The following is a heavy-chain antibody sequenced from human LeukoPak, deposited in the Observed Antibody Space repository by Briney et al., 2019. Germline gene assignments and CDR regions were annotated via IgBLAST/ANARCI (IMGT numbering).Heavy chain of an antibody. V-gene: IGHV1-3*01. CDR3: ARGSMIATAWGAFDI. CDR1: GYTFTSYA. Sequence: VASVKVSCKASGYTFTSYAMHWVRQAPGQRLEWMGWINAGNGNTKYSQEFQGRVTITRDTSASTAYMELSSLRSEDTAVYYCARGSMIATAWGAFDIWGQGTMVTVSS. CDR2: INAGNGNT. D-gene: IGHD3-22*01. J-gene: IGHJ3*02.